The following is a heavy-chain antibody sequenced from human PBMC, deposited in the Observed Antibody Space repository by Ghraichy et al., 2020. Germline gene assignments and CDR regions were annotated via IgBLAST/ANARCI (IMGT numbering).Heavy chain of an antibody. CDR2: INHSGST. V-gene: IGHV4-34*01. Sequence: SKTLSLTCAVYGGSFSGYYRSWIRQPPGKGLEWIGEINHSGSTNYNPSLKSRVTISVDTSKNQFSLKLSSVTAADTAVYYCASRRRAAAPTSWGQGTLVTVSS. D-gene: IGHD6-13*01. J-gene: IGHJ4*02. CDR1: GGSFSGYY. CDR3: ASRRRAAAPTS.